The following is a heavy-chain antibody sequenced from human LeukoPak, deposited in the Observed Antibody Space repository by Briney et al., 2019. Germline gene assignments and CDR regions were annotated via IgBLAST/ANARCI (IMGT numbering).Heavy chain of an antibody. CDR3: ARAPADKDPHYYYMDV. CDR2: IYTSGST. CDR1: GGSISSYY. Sequence: ESSETLSLTCTVSGGSISSYYWSWIRQPAGKGLEWIGRIYTSGSTNYNPSLKSRVTMSVDTSKNQFSLKLSSVTAADTAVYYCARAPADKDPHYYYMDVWGKGTTVTVSS. V-gene: IGHV4-4*07. J-gene: IGHJ6*03. D-gene: IGHD2-15*01.